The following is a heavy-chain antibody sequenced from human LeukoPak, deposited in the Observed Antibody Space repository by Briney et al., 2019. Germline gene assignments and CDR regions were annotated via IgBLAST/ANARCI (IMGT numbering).Heavy chain of an antibody. CDR2: IGGSNGIT. CDR1: RFTFNSYA. CDR3: ARDQGRLAATIY. Sequence: GGSLRLSCAASRFTFNSYAMSWVRQAPGKGLEWVSVIGGSNGITFYVGSVKGRFTISRDNSKDTLYLQMNSLRAEDTAVYYCARDQGRLAATIYWGQGTLVTVSS. V-gene: IGHV3-23*01. J-gene: IGHJ4*02. D-gene: IGHD2-15*01.